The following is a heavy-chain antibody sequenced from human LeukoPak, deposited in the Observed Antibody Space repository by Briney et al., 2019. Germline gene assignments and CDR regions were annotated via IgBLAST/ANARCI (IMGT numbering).Heavy chain of an antibody. CDR3: ARGYCSSTSCYGPWDYYYGMDV. CDR2: IYYSGST. Sequence: PSETLSLTCTVSGGSISSSSYYWGWIRQPPGKGLEWIGRIYYSGSTYYNPSLKSRVTISVDTSKNQFSLKLSSVTAADTAVYYCARGYCSSTSCYGPWDYYYGMDVWGQGTTVTVSS. V-gene: IGHV4-39*01. D-gene: IGHD2-2*01. CDR1: GGSISSSSYY. J-gene: IGHJ6*02.